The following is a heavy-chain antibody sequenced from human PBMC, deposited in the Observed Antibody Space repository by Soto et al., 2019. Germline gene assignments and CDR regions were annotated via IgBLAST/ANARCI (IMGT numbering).Heavy chain of an antibody. CDR1: GFSLSDYA. CDR3: ARIKLVEWFFINVDVYDMDV. D-gene: IGHD3-3*01. J-gene: IGHJ6*02. V-gene: IGHV3-48*02. Sequence: GGSLRLSCVASGFSLSDYAVNWVRQAPGKGLEWVSFISSDSRTIYYADSVEGRFTVSRVNARNSVSLQMDSLRDEDAAVYYCARIKLVEWFFINVDVYDMDVWGQGT. CDR2: ISSDSRTI.